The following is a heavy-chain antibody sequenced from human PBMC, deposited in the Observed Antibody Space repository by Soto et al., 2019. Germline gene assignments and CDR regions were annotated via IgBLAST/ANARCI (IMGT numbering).Heavy chain of an antibody. CDR2: INHSGST. V-gene: IGHV4-39*01. CDR3: ARQSPDYLFDF. Sequence: PSETLSLTCTVSGGSISSNNDYWGWIRQPPGKGLEWIGSINHSGSTYYPPSLKSRVTTSVDTSKNQFSVKLTSVTAADTAVYYCARQSPDYLFDFWGQGTLVTVSS. J-gene: IGHJ4*02. D-gene: IGHD4-17*01. CDR1: GGSISSNNDY.